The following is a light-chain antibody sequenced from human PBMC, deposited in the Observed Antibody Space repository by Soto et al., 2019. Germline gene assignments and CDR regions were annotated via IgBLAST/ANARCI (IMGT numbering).Light chain of an antibody. CDR1: SSDVGGYNY. CDR3: SSYTSTSTYV. Sequence: QSALTXPASVSGPPGQSITISCTGTSSDVGGYNYVSWYQQHPGKAPKLIIYDVSNRPSGVSNRFSGSKSGNTASLTISGLQAEDDTDYYCSSYTSTSTYVFGTGTKVTV. J-gene: IGLJ1*01. V-gene: IGLV2-14*03. CDR2: DVS.